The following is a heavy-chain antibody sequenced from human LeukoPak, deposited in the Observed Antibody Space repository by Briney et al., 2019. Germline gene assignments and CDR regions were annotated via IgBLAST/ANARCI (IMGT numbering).Heavy chain of an antibody. CDR1: GGSISSSSYY. CDR3: ARDGSAAGYCSGGSCYTIDY. V-gene: IGHV4-39*07. D-gene: IGHD2-15*01. CDR2: IYYSGST. J-gene: IGHJ4*02. Sequence: KPSETLSLTCTVSGGSISSSSYYWGWIRQPPGKGLEWIGSIYYSGSTYYNPSLKSRVTISVDTSKNQFSLKLSSVTAADTAVYYCARDGSAAGYCSGGSCYTIDYWGQGTLVTVSS.